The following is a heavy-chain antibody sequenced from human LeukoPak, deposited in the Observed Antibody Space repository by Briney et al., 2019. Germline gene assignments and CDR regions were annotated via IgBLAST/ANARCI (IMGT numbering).Heavy chain of an antibody. J-gene: IGHJ4*02. CDR3: ARDYGAFDY. CDR2: IYYSGST. D-gene: IGHD4-17*01. V-gene: IGHV4-59*01. CDR1: GGSISSYY. Sequence: PPETLSLTCTVSGGSISSYYWSWIRQPPGKGLEWIGYIYYSGSTNYSPSLKSRVTISVDTSKDQFSLKLSSVTAADTAVYYCARDYGAFDYWGQGTLVTVSS.